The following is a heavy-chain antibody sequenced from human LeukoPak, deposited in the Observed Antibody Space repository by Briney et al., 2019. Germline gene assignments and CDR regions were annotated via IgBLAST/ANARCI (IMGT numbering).Heavy chain of an antibody. J-gene: IGHJ4*02. Sequence: PSETLSLTCTVSGGSISSSTYYWVWIRQPPGKGLEWIGSMSYSGSTYYNPSLKSRVTISVDTSKNQFSLKLSSVTAADTTVYYCARQVSRGLFDCWGQGTLVTVSS. V-gene: IGHV4-39*01. CDR3: ARQVSRGLFDC. CDR1: GGSISSSTYY. CDR2: MSYSGST.